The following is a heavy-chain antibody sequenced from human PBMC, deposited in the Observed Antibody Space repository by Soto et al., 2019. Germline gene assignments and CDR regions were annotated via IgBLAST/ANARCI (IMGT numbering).Heavy chain of an antibody. CDR2: ISGSGGST. J-gene: IGHJ5*02. Sequence: GGSLRLSCAASGFTFSSYAMSWVRQAPGKGLEWVSAISGSGGSTYYADSVKGRFTISRDNSKNTLYLQMNSLRTEDTAVYYCAYTSRGPSFTVVQVRMGSFDPWGQGTLVTVSS. D-gene: IGHD3-10*01. V-gene: IGHV3-23*01. CDR3: AYTSRGPSFTVVQVRMGSFDP. CDR1: GFTFSSYA.